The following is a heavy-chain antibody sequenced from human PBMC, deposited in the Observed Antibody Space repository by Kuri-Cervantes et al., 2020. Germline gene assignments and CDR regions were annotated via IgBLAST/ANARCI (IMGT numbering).Heavy chain of an antibody. CDR2: IIPILGIA. D-gene: IGHD3-22*01. Sequence: SVKVSCKASGYTFTSYDISWVRQAPGQGLEWMGRIIPILGIANYAQKFQGRVTITADKSTSTAYMELSSLRSEDTAVYYCARDLAFYYDSSGLAGFDPWGQGTLVTVSS. CDR3: ARDLAFYYDSSGLAGFDP. CDR1: GYTFTSYD. J-gene: IGHJ5*02. V-gene: IGHV1-69*04.